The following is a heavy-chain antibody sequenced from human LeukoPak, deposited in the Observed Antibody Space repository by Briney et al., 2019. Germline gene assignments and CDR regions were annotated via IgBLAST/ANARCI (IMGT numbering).Heavy chain of an antibody. CDR3: IAVAGQFDY. V-gene: IGHV3-73*01. Sequence: PGGSLRLSCAASGFTFSGSAMHWVRQASGKGLEWVGRIRSKANSCATAYAASVKGRFTISRDDSKNTAYLQMNSLKTEDTAVYYCIAVAGQFDYWGQGTLVTVSS. D-gene: IGHD6-19*01. CDR1: GFTFSGSA. CDR2: IRSKANSCAT. J-gene: IGHJ4*02.